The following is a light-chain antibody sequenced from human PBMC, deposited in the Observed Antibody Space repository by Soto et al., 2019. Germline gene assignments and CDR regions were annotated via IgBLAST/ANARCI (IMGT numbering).Light chain of an antibody. CDR2: AAS. Sequence: DIQMTQSPSSLSASVGDRVTITCRASQTISSYLNWYQQRPGKAPVLLIYAASTLHSGFPSRFSGSGSGTDFTLTISSLQPGDSATSYCQQCYITPYTFGQGTKVEIK. CDR1: QTISSY. J-gene: IGKJ2*01. V-gene: IGKV1-39*01. CDR3: QQCYITPYT.